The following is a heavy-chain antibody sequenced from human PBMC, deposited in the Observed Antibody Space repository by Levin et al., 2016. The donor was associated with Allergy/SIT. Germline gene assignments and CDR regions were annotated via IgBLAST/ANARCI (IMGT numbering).Heavy chain of an antibody. CDR2: ITGSGDGT. V-gene: IGHV3-23*01. J-gene: IGHJ4*02. CDR3: ARGVFGLVNRYYFDY. Sequence: GESLKISCAASGFTFSGYVMAWVRQAPGKGLEWVSSITGSGDGTYYADSVKGRYIISRDNSKNTLYLQMNSLRADDTALYYCARGVFGLVNRYYFDYWGQGTLVTVSS. CDR1: GFTFSGYV. D-gene: IGHD3-3*01.